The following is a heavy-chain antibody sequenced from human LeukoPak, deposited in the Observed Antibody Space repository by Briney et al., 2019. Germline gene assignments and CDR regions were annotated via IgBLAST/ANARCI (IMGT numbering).Heavy chain of an antibody. CDR1: GFTFSSYA. J-gene: IGHJ4*02. Sequence: GRSLRLSCAASGFTFSSYAMHWVRQAPGKGLEWVAVISYDGSNKYYADSVKGRFTISRDNSKNTLYLQMNSLRAEDTAVYYCARDPRRQSRITNPDYWGQGTLVTASS. V-gene: IGHV3-30-3*01. D-gene: IGHD3-10*01. CDR2: ISYDGSNK. CDR3: ARDPRRQSRITNPDY.